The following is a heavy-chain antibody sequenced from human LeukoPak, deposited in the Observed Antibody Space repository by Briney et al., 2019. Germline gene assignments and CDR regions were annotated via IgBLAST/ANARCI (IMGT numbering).Heavy chain of an antibody. CDR2: INHSGST. D-gene: IGHD5-12*01. CDR1: GGSFSGYY. V-gene: IGHV4-34*01. CDR3: ARVPVGTTGYPEGSFDP. Sequence: SETLSLTCAVYGGSFSGYYWSWIRQPPGKGLEWIGEINHSGSTNYNPSLKSRDTISVDTSKNQFSLKLSSVTAADTAVYYCARVPVGTTGYPEGSFDPWGQGTLVTVSS. J-gene: IGHJ5*02.